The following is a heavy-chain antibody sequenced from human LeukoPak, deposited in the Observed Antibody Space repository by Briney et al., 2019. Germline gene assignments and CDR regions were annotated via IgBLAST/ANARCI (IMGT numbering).Heavy chain of an antibody. CDR2: TRSDGNDK. V-gene: IGHV3-30*02. CDR1: GFPFSIYA. Sequence: GGSLRLSCAVSGFPFSIYAMHWVRQAPGKGLEWVAFTRSDGNDKYYADSVKGRFSIPRDNSKNMVYLQMNSLRAEDTAVYYCAGDFDYWGQGTLVSVSS. J-gene: IGHJ4*02. CDR3: AGDFDY.